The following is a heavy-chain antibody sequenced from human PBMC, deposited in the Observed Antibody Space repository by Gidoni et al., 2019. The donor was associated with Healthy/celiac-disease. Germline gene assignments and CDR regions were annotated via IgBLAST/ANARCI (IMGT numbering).Heavy chain of an antibody. Sequence: QVQLVQSGAEVKKPGASVKVSCKASGYTFTSSGISWVRQAPGQGLEWMGWISAYNGNTNYAQKLQGRVTMTTDTSTSTAYMELRSLRSDDTAVYYCARETDYYDSSGYYFPFDYWGQGTLVTVSS. D-gene: IGHD3-22*01. V-gene: IGHV1-18*01. CDR3: ARETDYYDSSGYYFPFDY. CDR1: GYTFTSSG. CDR2: ISAYNGNT. J-gene: IGHJ4*02.